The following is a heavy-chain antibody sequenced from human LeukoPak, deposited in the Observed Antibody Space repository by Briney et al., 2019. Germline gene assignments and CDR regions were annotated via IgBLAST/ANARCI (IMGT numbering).Heavy chain of an antibody. Sequence: SETLSLTCTVSGGSISSYYWSWIRHPPGKGLEGIGYIFYSGSTNYNPYLKSRVTISVDTSKNQLSLKLTSVTAADTAAYYCARLVARDSSGSYIAFDIWGQGTMVTVSS. CDR3: ARLVARDSSGSYIAFDI. D-gene: IGHD3-22*01. V-gene: IGHV4-59*01. CDR2: IFYSGST. CDR1: GGSISSYY. J-gene: IGHJ3*02.